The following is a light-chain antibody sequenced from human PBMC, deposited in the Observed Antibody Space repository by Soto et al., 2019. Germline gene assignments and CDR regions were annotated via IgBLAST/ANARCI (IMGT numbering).Light chain of an antibody. Sequence: QMTQSPSSLSASIGDRVTICWQASQDVGNFLNWYQQRPGKAPYLLIYAASTLQSGVPSRFSGSGSGRDFTLTINWLQPEDFATYYCQQSYSTPWTFGQGTKVDIK. J-gene: IGKJ1*01. CDR1: QDVGNF. CDR3: QQSYSTPWT. V-gene: IGKV1-39*01. CDR2: AAS.